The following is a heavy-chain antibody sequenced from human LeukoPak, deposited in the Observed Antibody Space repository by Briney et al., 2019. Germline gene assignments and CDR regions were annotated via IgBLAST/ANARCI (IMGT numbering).Heavy chain of an antibody. D-gene: IGHD2-15*01. CDR3: GSEVAAILDP. V-gene: IGHV1-18*01. CDR2: ITAYNGNT. Sequence: GASVKVSCKSSGYTFTSYGISWVRQAPGQGLEWMGWITAYNGNTNKAQKLQGRVTMTTDTSTSKTYLELRSLRSDDTAVYYCGSEVAAILDPWGQGTLVTVSS. CDR1: GYTFTSYG. J-gene: IGHJ5*02.